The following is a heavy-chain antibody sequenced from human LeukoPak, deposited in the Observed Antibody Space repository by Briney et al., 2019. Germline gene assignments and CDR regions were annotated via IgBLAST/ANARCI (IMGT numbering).Heavy chain of an antibody. CDR1: GFTFSSYA. CDR2: ISDSGGST. V-gene: IGHV3-23*01. D-gene: IGHD3-22*01. J-gene: IGHJ4*02. Sequence: PGGSLRLSCAASGFTFSSYAMSWVRQAPGKGLEWVSAISDSGGSTYYADSVKGRFTIPRDNSKNTLYLQMNSLRAEDTAVYYCAKQPGGDSSGYYQFYFDYWGQGTLLTVSS. CDR3: AKQPGGDSSGYYQFYFDY.